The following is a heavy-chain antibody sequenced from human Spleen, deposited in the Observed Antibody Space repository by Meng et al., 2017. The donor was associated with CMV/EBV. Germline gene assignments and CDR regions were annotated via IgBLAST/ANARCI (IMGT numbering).Heavy chain of an antibody. V-gene: IGHV1-2*02. D-gene: IGHD3-16*01. Sequence: SGYTFTGYDMHWVRQAPGQGLEWMGWINPNSGGTNYAQKFQGRVTMTGDTSISTAYMGLSRLRSDDTAVYYCARGQGVFMGRENGFDPWGQGTLVTVSS. CDR2: INPNSGGT. CDR3: ARGQGVFMGRENGFDP. CDR1: GYTFTGYD. J-gene: IGHJ5*02.